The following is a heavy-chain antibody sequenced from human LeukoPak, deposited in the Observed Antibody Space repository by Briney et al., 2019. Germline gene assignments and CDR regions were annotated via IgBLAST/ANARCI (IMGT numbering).Heavy chain of an antibody. Sequence: SETLSLTCAVYGGSFSGYYWSWIRQPPGKGLEWSGEINHSGSTNYNPSLKSRVTISVDTSNTQISLNLSSVTGAATAVYYCAKGLAYCGGDCYSDPSYFDYWGQGTLVTVSS. J-gene: IGHJ4*02. CDR1: GGSFSGYY. V-gene: IGHV4-34*01. CDR3: AKGLAYCGGDCYSDPSYFDY. CDR2: INHSGST. D-gene: IGHD2-21*02.